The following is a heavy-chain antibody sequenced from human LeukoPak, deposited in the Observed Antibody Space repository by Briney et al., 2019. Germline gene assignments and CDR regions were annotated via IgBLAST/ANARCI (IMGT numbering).Heavy chain of an antibody. CDR2: ISYDGSNK. D-gene: IGHD3-10*01. CDR1: GFTFSSYG. Sequence: PGGSLRLSCAASGFTFSSYGMHWVRQAPDKGLEWVAVISYDGSNKHYADSVKGRFTISRDNSKNTLYLQMNSLRAEDTAVYYCAKDYYGSGSLPDYWGQGTLVTVSS. CDR3: AKDYYGSGSLPDY. J-gene: IGHJ4*02. V-gene: IGHV3-30*18.